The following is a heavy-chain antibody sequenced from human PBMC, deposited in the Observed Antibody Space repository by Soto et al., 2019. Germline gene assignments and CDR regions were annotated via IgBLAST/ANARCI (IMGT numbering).Heavy chain of an antibody. CDR2: ISSSSSTI. Sequence: PGGSLRLSCAASGFTFSSYSMNWVRQAPGKGLEWVSYISSSSSTIYYADSVKGRFTISRDNAKNSLYLQMNSLRAEDTAVYYCAREYRGPFCGGDCKEAIDIWGQGTMLTVSS. V-gene: IGHV3-48*01. CDR1: GFTFSSYS. D-gene: IGHD2-21*02. J-gene: IGHJ3*02. CDR3: AREYRGPFCGGDCKEAIDI.